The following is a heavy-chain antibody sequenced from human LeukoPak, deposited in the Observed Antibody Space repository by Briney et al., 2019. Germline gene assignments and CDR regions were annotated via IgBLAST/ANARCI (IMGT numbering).Heavy chain of an antibody. CDR3: ARNPAGIGDY. V-gene: IGHV3-48*02. Sequence: GGSLRLSCAASGFTFSSYEMNWVRQAPGKGLEWVSFISSGSEIIYYADSVKGRFTVSRDNAKNSLYLQMNTLRDEDTAVYYCARNPAGIGDYLGQGTLVTVSS. D-gene: IGHD1-26*01. CDR2: ISSGSEII. CDR1: GFTFSSYE. J-gene: IGHJ4*02.